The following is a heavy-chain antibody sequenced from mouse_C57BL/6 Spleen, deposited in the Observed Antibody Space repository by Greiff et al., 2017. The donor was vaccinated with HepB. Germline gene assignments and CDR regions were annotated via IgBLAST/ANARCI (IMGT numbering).Heavy chain of an antibody. CDR3: ARPSLSVYFDY. Sequence: VQLQQSGAELVKPGASVKISCKASGYAFSSYWMNWVKQRPGKGLEWIGQIYPGDGDTNYNGKFKGKATLTADKSSSTAYMQLSSLTSEDSAVYCCARPSLSVYFDYWGQGTTLTVSS. V-gene: IGHV1-80*01. CDR1: GYAFSSYW. CDR2: IYPGDGDT. J-gene: IGHJ2*01.